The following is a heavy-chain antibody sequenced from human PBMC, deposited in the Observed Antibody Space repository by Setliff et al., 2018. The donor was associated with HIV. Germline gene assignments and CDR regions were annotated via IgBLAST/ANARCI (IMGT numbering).Heavy chain of an antibody. D-gene: IGHD3-22*01. CDR3: AKVESYYDSSGPDY. V-gene: IGHV3-7*03. CDR1: GFTFSSYW. CDR2: IKEDGSEK. J-gene: IGHJ4*02. Sequence: AGGSLRLSCAASGFTFSSYWMSWVRQAPGKGLEWVANIKEDGSEKYYVDSVKGRFTISRDNAQNSLYLQMSSLKVEDTAVYYCAKVESYYDSSGPDYWGQGTLVTVSS.